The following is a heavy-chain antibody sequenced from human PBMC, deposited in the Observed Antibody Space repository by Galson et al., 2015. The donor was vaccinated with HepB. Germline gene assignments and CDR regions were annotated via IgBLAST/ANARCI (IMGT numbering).Heavy chain of an antibody. J-gene: IGHJ3*02. Sequence: SLRLSCAASGFTFSSYSMNWVRQAPGKGLEWVSYISSSSSTIYYADSVKGRFTISRDNAKNSLYLQMNSLRAEDTAVYYCARVATEYAFDIWGQGTMVTVSS. D-gene: IGHD5-12*01. CDR2: ISSSSSTI. CDR1: GFTFSSYS. CDR3: ARVATEYAFDI. V-gene: IGHV3-48*01.